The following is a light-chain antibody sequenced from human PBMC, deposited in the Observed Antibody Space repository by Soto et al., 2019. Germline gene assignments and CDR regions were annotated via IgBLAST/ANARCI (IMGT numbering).Light chain of an antibody. J-gene: IGLJ2*01. Sequence: QSALTQPPSASGSPGQSVTISCTGTSSDVGGYNYVSWYQQHPGKAPKLMIYEVSKRPSGVPXRFSGSKSGNTVSLTVSGXXAEDEAXXXCSSYAGSNNVVFGGGTKLTVL. CDR1: SSDVGGYNY. CDR2: EVS. V-gene: IGLV2-8*01. CDR3: SSYAGSNNVV.